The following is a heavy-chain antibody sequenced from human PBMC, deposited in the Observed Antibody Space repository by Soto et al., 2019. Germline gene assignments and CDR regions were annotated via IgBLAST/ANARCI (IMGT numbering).Heavy chain of an antibody. CDR3: ARAYSGSLNWFDP. J-gene: IGHJ5*02. CDR2: IYSGGST. V-gene: IGHV3-66*01. D-gene: IGHD2-21*01. CDR1: GFTVSNNY. Sequence: EVQLVESGGGLVQPGVSLRLSCAASGFTVSNNYMTWVRQAPGKGLEWVSIIYSGGSTYYADSVKGRFTISRDNSKNTRYLQMNSLRAEDTAVYYCARAYSGSLNWFDPWGQGTLVTVSS.